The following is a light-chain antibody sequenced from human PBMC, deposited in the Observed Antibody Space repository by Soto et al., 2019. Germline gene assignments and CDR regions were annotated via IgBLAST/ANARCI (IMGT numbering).Light chain of an antibody. CDR3: QKYNSAPQT. Sequence: DIQMTQSPSSLSASVGDRVTITCRASQGISNYLAWYQQKPGKVPKLLIYAASTLQSGVPSRFSGSGSGTDFTRTISSLQPEDVATYCCQKYNSAPQTFGQRTKVEIK. CDR1: QGISNY. V-gene: IGKV1-27*01. J-gene: IGKJ1*01. CDR2: AAS.